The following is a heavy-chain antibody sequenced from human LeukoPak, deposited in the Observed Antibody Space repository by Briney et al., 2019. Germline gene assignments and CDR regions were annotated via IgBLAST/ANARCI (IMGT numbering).Heavy chain of an antibody. CDR3: ASPRSGGYFDY. V-gene: IGHV3-74*01. D-gene: IGHD3-10*01. J-gene: IGHJ4*02. Sequence: GGSLRLSCAASGFTFSSSWMHWVRQAPGKGLVWVSRMNGDGSSTNYADSVKGRFTISRDNAKNTMYLQMNSLRVEDTAVCYCASPRSGGYFDYWGQGTLVTVSS. CDR2: MNGDGSST. CDR1: GFTFSSSW.